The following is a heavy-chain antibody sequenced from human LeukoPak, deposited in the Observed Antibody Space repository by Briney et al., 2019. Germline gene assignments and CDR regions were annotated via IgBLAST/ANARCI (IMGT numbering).Heavy chain of an antibody. CDR2: INAGNGNT. J-gene: IGHJ4*02. D-gene: IGHD3-22*01. Sequence: EASVKVSCKASGGTFSSYAISWVRQAPGQRLEWMGWINAGNGNTKYSQKFQGRVTITRDTSASTAYMELSSLRSEDTAVYYCARGVWYDSSGYYYWGQGTLVTVSS. V-gene: IGHV1-3*01. CDR3: ARGVWYDSSGYYY. CDR1: GGTFSSYA.